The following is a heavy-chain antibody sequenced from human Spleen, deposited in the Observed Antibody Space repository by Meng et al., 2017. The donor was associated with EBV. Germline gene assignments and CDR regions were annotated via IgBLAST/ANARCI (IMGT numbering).Heavy chain of an antibody. CDR2: IYYSGST. Sequence: QPQREESGPGLVKPSETLSLTCTVSGGSISSSTYYWGWIRQPPGKGLEWIGSIYYSGSTDYTPSLKTRVTISLDTSKNQFSLKLTSVTAADTAVFYCARDVGYYFDFWGQGTLVTVSS. D-gene: IGHD2-15*01. CDR1: GGSISSSTYY. CDR3: ARDVGYYFDF. V-gene: IGHV4-39*07. J-gene: IGHJ4*02.